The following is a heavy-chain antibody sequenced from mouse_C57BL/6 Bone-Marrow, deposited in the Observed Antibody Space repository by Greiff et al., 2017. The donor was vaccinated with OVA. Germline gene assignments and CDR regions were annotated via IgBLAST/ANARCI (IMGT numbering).Heavy chain of an antibody. CDR3: TGEDITTVVAPYLDY. V-gene: IGHV6-3*01. D-gene: IGHD1-1*01. J-gene: IGHJ2*01. Sequence: DVKLVESGGGLVQPGGSMKLSCVASGFTFSNYWMNWVRQSPEKGLEWVAQIRLKSDNYATHYAESVKGRFTISRDASKRTDYLQMNNLRAEDTGIYYCTGEDITTVVAPYLDYWGQGTTLTVSS. CDR1: GFTFSNYW. CDR2: IRLKSDNYAT.